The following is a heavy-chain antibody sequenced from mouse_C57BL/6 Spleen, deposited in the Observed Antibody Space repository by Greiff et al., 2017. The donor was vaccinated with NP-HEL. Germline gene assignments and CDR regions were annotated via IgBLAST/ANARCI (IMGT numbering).Heavy chain of an antibody. D-gene: IGHD2-1*01. CDR3: VRGDGNYGDWFAY. V-gene: IGHV1-53*01. CDR1: GYTFTSYW. Sequence: QVQLQQPGTELVKPGASVKLSCKASGYTFTSYWMHWVKQRPGQGLEWIGNINPSNGGTNYHEKFKSKATLTVDKSSSTAYMHISSLTSEDAAVDYCVRGDGNYGDWFAYWGQGTLVTVSA. J-gene: IGHJ3*01. CDR2: INPSNGGT.